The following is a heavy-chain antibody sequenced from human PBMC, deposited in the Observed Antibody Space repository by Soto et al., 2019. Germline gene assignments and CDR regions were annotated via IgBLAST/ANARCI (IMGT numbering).Heavy chain of an antibody. CDR1: GFTFSSYA. CDR2: ISYDGSNK. V-gene: IGHV3-30-3*01. CDR3: ARTAGNGFDY. Sequence: QVQLVESGGGVVQPGRSLRLSCAASGFTFSSYAMHWVRQAPGKGLEWVAVISYDGSNKYYADSVKGRFTISRDNSKNKLYLQMNRLGAEDPAVYYCARTAGNGFDYWGQGNLVTVSP. J-gene: IGHJ4*02. D-gene: IGHD2-8*01.